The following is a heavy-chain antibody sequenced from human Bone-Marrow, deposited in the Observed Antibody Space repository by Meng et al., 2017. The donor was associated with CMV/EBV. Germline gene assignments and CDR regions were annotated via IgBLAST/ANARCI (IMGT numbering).Heavy chain of an antibody. CDR3: ARRGYCTNISCPDWFDP. CDR1: GGSISSSSYY. D-gene: IGHD2-2*01. CDR2: IYYSGST. Sequence: GSLRLSCTVSGGSISSSSYYWGWIRQPPGRGLEWIGSIYYSGSTYYNPSLKSRVIMSVDTSKNQFSLKVTSVTAADTAVYYCARRGYCTNISCPDWFDPWGQGTRVTGSS. V-gene: IGHV4-39*07. J-gene: IGHJ5*02.